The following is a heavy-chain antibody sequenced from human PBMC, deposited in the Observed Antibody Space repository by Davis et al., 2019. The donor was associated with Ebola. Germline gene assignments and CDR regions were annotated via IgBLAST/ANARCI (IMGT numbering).Heavy chain of an antibody. Sequence: GESLKISCAASGFIFSSYAMHWVRQAPGKGLEWVAVISYDGSNKYYADSVKGRFTISRDNSKNTLYLQMNSLRAEDTAVYYCAKDSGYQLLWAGLIRTGYFDYWGQGTLVTVSS. V-gene: IGHV3-30*04. CDR1: GFIFSSYA. CDR3: AKDSGYQLLWAGLIRTGYFDY. CDR2: ISYDGSNK. J-gene: IGHJ4*02. D-gene: IGHD2-2*01.